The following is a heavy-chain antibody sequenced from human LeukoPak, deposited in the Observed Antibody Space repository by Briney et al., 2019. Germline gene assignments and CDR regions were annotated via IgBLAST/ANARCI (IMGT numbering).Heavy chain of an antibody. V-gene: IGHV4-59*12. D-gene: IGHD2-2*01. J-gene: IGHJ5*02. CDR1: GGSISSYY. CDR2: IYYSGGT. CDR3: ARERIVVVPAALNWFDP. Sequence: SETLSLTCTVSGGSISSYYWSWIRQPPGKGLEWIGYIYYSGGTYYNPSLKSRVTMSVDTSKNQFSLKLSSVTAADTAVYYCARERIVVVPAALNWFDPWGQGTLVTVSS.